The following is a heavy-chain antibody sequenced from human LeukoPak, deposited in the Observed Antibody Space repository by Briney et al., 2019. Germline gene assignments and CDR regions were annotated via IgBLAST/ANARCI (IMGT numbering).Heavy chain of an antibody. V-gene: IGHV4-34*01. D-gene: IGHD1-26*01. J-gene: IGHJ4*02. CDR3: ARQGSGSSYYYYTLPY. CDR1: GGSLSGYY. CDR2: INHSGNT. Sequence: SETLSLTCAVYGGSLSGYYWSWIRQPPGKGLEWIGEINHSGNTNYNPSLKSRVTMSVDTSKNHFYLELISVTAADTAVYYCARQGSGSSYYYYTLPYWRQGTLVTVSS.